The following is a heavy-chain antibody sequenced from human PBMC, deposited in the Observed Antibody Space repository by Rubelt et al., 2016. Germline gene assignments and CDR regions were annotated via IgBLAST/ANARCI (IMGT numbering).Heavy chain of an antibody. CDR1: GGSFSGYY. CDR3: ASSRITLVRGLCYMDV. Sequence: QVQLQQWGAGLLKPSETLSLTCAVYGGSFSGYYWSWIRQPPGKGLEWIGEINHSGSTNYNPSLKSRVTISVDTSKNQFYLKLSSVTAADTAVYDCASSRITLVRGLCYMDVWGKGTTVTVSS. J-gene: IGHJ6*03. CDR2: INHSGST. V-gene: IGHV4-34*01. D-gene: IGHD3-10*01.